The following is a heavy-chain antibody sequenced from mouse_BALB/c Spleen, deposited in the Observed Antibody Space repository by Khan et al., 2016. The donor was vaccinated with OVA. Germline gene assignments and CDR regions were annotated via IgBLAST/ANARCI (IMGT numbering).Heavy chain of an antibody. CDR1: GFTFSTYG. Sequence: EVQLVESGGDLVKPGGSLKLSCAASGFTFSTYGMSWVRQTPDRRLEWVATVSTGGSYTYYPDSVKGRFTISRDNAKNTLYLQMNSLKSEDTAMVYCTRLAYYYDSEGFAYWGQGTLVTVSA. V-gene: IGHV5-6*01. CDR3: TRLAYYYDSEGFAY. CDR2: VSTGGSYT. J-gene: IGHJ3*01. D-gene: IGHD1-1*01.